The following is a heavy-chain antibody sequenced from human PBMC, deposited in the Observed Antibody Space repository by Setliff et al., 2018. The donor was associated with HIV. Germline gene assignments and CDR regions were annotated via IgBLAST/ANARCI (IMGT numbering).Heavy chain of an antibody. CDR1: GGSLSGYY. Sequence: PSETLSLTCAVYGGSLSGYYWSWIRQSPEKGLEWIGEVHYTGRTSYDPPFKSRVIISVDMSKSQFSLRLISVTAAYTAVYYCARHRAQRGSGTYYDDWFVPWGQGTLVTVSS. J-gene: IGHJ5*02. CDR3: ARHRAQRGSGTYYDDWFVP. V-gene: IGHV4-34*01. CDR2: VHYTGRT. D-gene: IGHD3-10*01.